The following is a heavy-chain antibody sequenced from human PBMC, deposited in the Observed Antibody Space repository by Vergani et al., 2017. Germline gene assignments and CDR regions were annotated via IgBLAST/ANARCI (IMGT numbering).Heavy chain of an antibody. J-gene: IGHJ4*02. Sequence: QVQLQESGPGLVKPSETLSLTCTVSGGSISSYYWSWIRQPPGKGLEWIGYIYYSGSTNYNPSLKSRVTISVDTSKNQFSLKLSSVTAADTAVYYCARESAGWYNKGVGFDYWGQGTLVTVSS. D-gene: IGHD6-19*01. CDR1: GGSISSYY. CDR3: ARESAGWYNKGVGFDY. CDR2: IYYSGST. V-gene: IGHV4-59*01.